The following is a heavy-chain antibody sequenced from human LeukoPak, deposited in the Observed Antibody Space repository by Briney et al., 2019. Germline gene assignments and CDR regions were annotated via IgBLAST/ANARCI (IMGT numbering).Heavy chain of an antibody. Sequence: PGGSLRLSCSASGFTFSSYSMNWVRQAPGKGLEWVSSISSSSSYIYYADSVKGRFTISRDNAKNSLYLQMNSLRAEDTAVYYCARNAIWSYSSGWYDEYWGQGTLVTVSS. V-gene: IGHV3-21*01. J-gene: IGHJ4*02. D-gene: IGHD6-19*01. CDR2: ISSSSSYI. CDR1: GFTFSSYS. CDR3: ARNAIWSYSSGWYDEY.